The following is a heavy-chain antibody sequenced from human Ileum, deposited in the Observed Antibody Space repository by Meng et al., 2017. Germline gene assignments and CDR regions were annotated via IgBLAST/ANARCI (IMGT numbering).Heavy chain of an antibody. CDR3: ARDINSGADY. CDR2: MNTDGRRT. J-gene: IGHJ4*02. CDR1: GFTFSGYW. Sequence: EVQLVESGGGLVQPGGSLILSFAAAGFTFSGYWMPWVLQAHGKGLVWVSSMNTDGRRTGYADSVKGRFTISRDNAKNTLYLQMNSLRAEDTAVYYCARDINSGADYWGQGTLVTVSS. V-gene: IGHV3-74*01. D-gene: IGHD2-15*01.